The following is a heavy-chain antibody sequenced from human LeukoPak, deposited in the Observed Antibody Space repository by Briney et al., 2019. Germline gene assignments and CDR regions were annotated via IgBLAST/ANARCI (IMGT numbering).Heavy chain of an antibody. D-gene: IGHD3-10*01. CDR2: ISYTGNT. J-gene: IGHJ4*02. CDR3: ARVKGFRQNYFDY. CDR1: GVSINSNTYS. V-gene: IGHV4-39*01. Sequence: PSETLSLTCTVSGVSINSNTYSWGWIRQPPGEGLEWIGTISYTGNTYFNSSLKSRVTIFVDTSKTQFSLKLSSVTAADTAVYYCARVKGFRQNYFDYWGQGTLVTVSS.